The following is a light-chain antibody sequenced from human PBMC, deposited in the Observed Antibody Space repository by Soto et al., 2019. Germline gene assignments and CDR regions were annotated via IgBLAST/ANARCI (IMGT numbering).Light chain of an antibody. CDR2: GAS. CDR3: QQSYSAPFT. V-gene: IGKV1-39*01. Sequence: DIQMTQSPSSLSASVGDRVTITCRASQSISSYLNWYQQKPGKAPKVLIYGASSLQSGVPSRFSGSGSGTDFTLTISSLQPEDVATYSCQQSYSAPFTFGPGTKVDIK. J-gene: IGKJ3*01. CDR1: QSISSY.